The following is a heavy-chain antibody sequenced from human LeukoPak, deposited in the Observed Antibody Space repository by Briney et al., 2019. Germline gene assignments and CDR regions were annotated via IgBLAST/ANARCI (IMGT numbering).Heavy chain of an antibody. Sequence: ASVKVSCKASGYTFTGYYMHWVRQAPGQGLEWMGWINPNSGGTNYAQKLQGRVTMTRDTSISTAYMELSRLRSDDTAVYYCARVCITMVRGVISWFDPWGQGTLVTVSS. D-gene: IGHD3-10*01. CDR3: ARVCITMVRGVISWFDP. J-gene: IGHJ5*02. CDR1: GYTFTGYY. CDR2: INPNSGGT. V-gene: IGHV1-2*02.